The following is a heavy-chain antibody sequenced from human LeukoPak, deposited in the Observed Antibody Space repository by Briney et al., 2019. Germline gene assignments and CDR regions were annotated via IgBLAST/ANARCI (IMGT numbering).Heavy chain of an antibody. D-gene: IGHD6-19*01. CDR1: GFTFNIYA. Sequence: HAGGSLRLSCVASGFTFNIYAMSWVRQAPGKGLEGVSLISGSASTTYYADSVKGRLTISRDNSKNTLYLQMNSLRVEDTAVYYCAKSISGWVPDYWGQGTLVTVSS. CDR3: AKSISGWVPDY. V-gene: IGHV3-23*01. CDR2: ISGSASTT. J-gene: IGHJ4*02.